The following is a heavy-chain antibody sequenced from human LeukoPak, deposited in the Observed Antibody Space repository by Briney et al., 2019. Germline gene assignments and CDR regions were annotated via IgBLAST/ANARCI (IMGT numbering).Heavy chain of an antibody. CDR3: ARDVSSSTRAFDI. V-gene: IGHV3-48*03. D-gene: IGHD2-15*01. Sequence: GESLRLSCAASGFALSTYEMTWVRQAPGKGLEWVSFISSSTSHTFYADSVKGRFTIFRDTAKNSLYLQMNNLRGEDTAVYYCARDVSSSTRAFDIWGQGTMVAVS. CDR2: ISSSTSHT. J-gene: IGHJ3*02. CDR1: GFALSTYE.